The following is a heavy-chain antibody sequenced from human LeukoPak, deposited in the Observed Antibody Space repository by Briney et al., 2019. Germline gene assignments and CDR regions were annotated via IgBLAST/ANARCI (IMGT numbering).Heavy chain of an antibody. CDR1: GGSISSSSYY. CDR2: IYYSGST. J-gene: IGHJ6*02. CDR3: ARGSDDFWSGYYYVGNYYYGMDV. D-gene: IGHD3-3*01. Sequence: SETLSLTCTVSGGSISSSSYYWGWIRQPPGKGLEWIGSIYYSGSTYYNPSLKSRVTISVDTSKNQFSLKLSSVTAADTAVYYCARGSDDFWSGYYYVGNYYYGMDVWGQGTTVTVSS. V-gene: IGHV4-39*01.